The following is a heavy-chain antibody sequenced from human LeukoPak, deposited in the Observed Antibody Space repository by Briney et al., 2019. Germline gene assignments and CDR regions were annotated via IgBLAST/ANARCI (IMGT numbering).Heavy chain of an antibody. CDR3: AGDFVHYDSSFGAFDI. CDR2: ISYDGSNK. D-gene: IGHD3-22*01. Sequence: GGSLRLSCAASGFTFSSYGMHWVRQAPGKGLEWVAVISYDGSNKYYADSVKGRFTISRDNAKNSLYLQMNSLRAEDTAVYYCAGDFVHYDSSFGAFDIWGQGTMVTVSS. CDR1: GFTFSSYG. V-gene: IGHV3-30*03. J-gene: IGHJ3*02.